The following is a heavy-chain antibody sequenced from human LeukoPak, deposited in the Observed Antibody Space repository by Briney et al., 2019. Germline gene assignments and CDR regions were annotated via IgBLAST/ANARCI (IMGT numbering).Heavy chain of an antibody. Sequence: PSETLSLTCTVSGGSFSTYYWSWIRQPPGKGLEWIGYIYYSGSTNYNPSLQSRVTISVDTSKNQFSLRLNSVTAADTAVYYCASENSYYDSTGYYYGSGYFDYWGQGTLVTVSS. CDR2: IYYSGST. D-gene: IGHD3-22*01. V-gene: IGHV4-59*01. J-gene: IGHJ4*02. CDR1: GGSFSTYY. CDR3: ASENSYYDSTGYYYGSGYFDY.